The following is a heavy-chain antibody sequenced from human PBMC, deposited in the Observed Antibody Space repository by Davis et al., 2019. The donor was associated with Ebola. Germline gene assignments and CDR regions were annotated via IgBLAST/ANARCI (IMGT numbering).Heavy chain of an antibody. CDR2: IYPGDSDT. D-gene: IGHD2-2*01. CDR1: GYSFTNYW. V-gene: IGHV5-51*01. J-gene: IGHJ4*02. Sequence: GESLKISCKVSGYSFTNYWIGWVRQMPGKGLEWMGIIYPGDSDTRYSPSFQGQVTISADTSTNTVYLQWRSVRASDTAMYYCARQKSRGGSFYLAYWGQGALITVSS. CDR3: ARQKSRGGSFYLAY.